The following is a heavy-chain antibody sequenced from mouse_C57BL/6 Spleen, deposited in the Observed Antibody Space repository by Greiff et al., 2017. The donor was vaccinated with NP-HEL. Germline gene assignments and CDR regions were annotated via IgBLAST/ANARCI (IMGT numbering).Heavy chain of an antibody. CDR2: IHPNSGST. D-gene: IGHD2-4*01. CDR1: GYTFTSYW. J-gene: IGHJ3*01. CDR3: ARSWYYDYDGFAY. Sequence: QVQLQQPGAELVKPGASVKLSCTASGYTFTSYWMHWVKQRPGQGLEWIGMIHPNSGSTNYNEKFKSKATLTVDKSSSTAYMQLSSLTSEDSAVYYCARSWYYDYDGFAYWGQGTLVTVSA. V-gene: IGHV1-64*01.